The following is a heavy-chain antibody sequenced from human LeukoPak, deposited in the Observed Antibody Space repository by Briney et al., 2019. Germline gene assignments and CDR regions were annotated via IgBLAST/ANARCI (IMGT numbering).Heavy chain of an antibody. Sequence: PSETLSLTCTVSGGSISRSGYYWSWIRQHPGKGLEWIGYIYYSGSTYYNPSLKSRVTISVDTSKNQFSLKLSSVTAADTAVYYCARDLRSSSSSGINYYGMDAWGQGTTVTVSS. CDR2: IYYSGST. J-gene: IGHJ6*02. V-gene: IGHV4-31*03. CDR3: ARDLRSSSSSGINYYGMDA. D-gene: IGHD6-6*01. CDR1: GGSISRSGYY.